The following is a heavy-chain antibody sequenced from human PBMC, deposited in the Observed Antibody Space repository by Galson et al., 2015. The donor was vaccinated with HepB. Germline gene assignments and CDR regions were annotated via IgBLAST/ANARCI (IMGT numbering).Heavy chain of an antibody. V-gene: IGHV1-2*02. J-gene: IGHJ5*02. CDR3: ARDVIRAPRGATMRWFDP. Sequence: SVKVSCKASGYTFTGYYMHWVRQAPGQGLEWMGWINPNSGGTNYAQKFQGRVTMTRDTSISTAYMELSRLRSDDTAVYYCARDVIRAPRGATMRWFDPWGQGTLVTVSS. CDR1: GYTFTGYY. D-gene: IGHD1-26*01. CDR2: INPNSGGT.